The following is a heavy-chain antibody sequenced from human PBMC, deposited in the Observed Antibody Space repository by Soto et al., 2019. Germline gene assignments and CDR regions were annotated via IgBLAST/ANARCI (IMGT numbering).Heavy chain of an antibody. CDR1: GFTFSNYG. CDR2: ISYDEKNK. V-gene: IGHV3-30*18. D-gene: IGHD3-16*02. J-gene: IGHJ4*02. Sequence: GGSLRLSCAASGFTFSNYGMHWVRQAPGKGLEWLALISYDEKNKYYADSVKGRFSISRDNSKNTLYLQVNSLSAEDTAVYYCAKSPLRLGEFSLCRDIDYSRQGALVIGSS. CDR3: AKSPLRLGEFSLCRDIDY.